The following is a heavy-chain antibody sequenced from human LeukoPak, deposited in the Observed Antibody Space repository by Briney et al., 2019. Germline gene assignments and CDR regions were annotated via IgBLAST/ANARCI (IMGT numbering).Heavy chain of an antibody. CDR2: ISGSGGST. CDR3: AKGSSAALYYFDY. V-gene: IGHV3-23*01. CDR1: GFTFSSYA. J-gene: IGHJ4*02. Sequence: GGSLRLSCAASGFTFSSYAMSWVRQAPGKGLEWVSAISGSGGSTYYADSVKGRSTISRDNSKNTLYLQMNSLRAEDTAVYYCAKGSSAALYYFDYWGQGTLVTVSS. D-gene: IGHD2-2*01.